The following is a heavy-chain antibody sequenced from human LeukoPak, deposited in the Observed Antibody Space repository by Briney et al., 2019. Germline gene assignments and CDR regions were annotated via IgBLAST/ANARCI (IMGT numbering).Heavy chain of an antibody. D-gene: IGHD3-16*02. V-gene: IGHV3-23*01. CDR1: GFTFSGYA. CDR3: AKDHPPTVWGSYRFDY. Sequence: GGSLRLSCAASGFTFSGYAMSWVRQAPGKGLEWVSAISGSGGSTYYADSVKGRFTISRDNSKNTLYLQMNSLRAEDTAVYYCAKDHPPTVWGSYRFDYWGQGTLVTVSS. J-gene: IGHJ4*02. CDR2: ISGSGGST.